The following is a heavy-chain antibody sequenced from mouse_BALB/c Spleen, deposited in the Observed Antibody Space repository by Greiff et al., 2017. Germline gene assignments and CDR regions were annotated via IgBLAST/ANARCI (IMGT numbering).Heavy chain of an antibody. CDR3: ASEYGNYGYFDV. J-gene: IGHJ1*01. D-gene: IGHD2-10*02. V-gene: IGHV14-1*02. CDR1: GFNIKDYY. Sequence: VQLKQSGAELVRPGALVKLSCKASGFNIKDYYMHWVKQRPEQGLEWIGWIDPENGNTIYDPKFQGKASITADTSSNTAYLQLSSLTSEDTAVYYCASEYGNYGYFDVWGAGTTVTVSS. CDR2: IDPENGNT.